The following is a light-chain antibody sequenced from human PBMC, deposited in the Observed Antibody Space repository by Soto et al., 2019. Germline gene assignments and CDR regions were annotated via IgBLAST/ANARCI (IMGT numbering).Light chain of an antibody. Sequence: QSVLTQPASVSGSPGQSITISCTGTSSDVGSDNLVSWYQQHPGKAPRLMIYEVSKRPSGVSNRFSGAKAGNTASLTISGLQAEGEADYYCCSYAGSSTFNWVFGGGTKLTVL. CDR2: EVS. CDR3: CSYAGSSTFNWV. V-gene: IGLV2-23*02. J-gene: IGLJ3*02. CDR1: SSDVGSDNL.